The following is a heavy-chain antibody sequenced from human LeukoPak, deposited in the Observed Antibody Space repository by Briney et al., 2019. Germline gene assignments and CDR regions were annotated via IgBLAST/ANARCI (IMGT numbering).Heavy chain of an antibody. CDR1: GGSISSTTYQ. CDR2: IYYSGST. Sequence: PSETLSLTCTVSGGSISSTTYQWGWIRQTPGKGLEWIGSIYYSGSTYYNPSLKSRVTISVDTSENQFSLQMWSVTAADTAVYYCARPLVSLAPWDCWGPGILVTVSS. CDR3: ARPLVSLAPWDC. V-gene: IGHV4-39*01. J-gene: IGHJ4*02.